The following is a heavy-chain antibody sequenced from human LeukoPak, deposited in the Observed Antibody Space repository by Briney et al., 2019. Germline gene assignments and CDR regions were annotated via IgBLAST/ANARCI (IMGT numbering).Heavy chain of an antibody. CDR3: ARGTDYYYYDSSGEYYFDY. V-gene: IGHV4-34*01. D-gene: IGHD3-22*01. CDR1: GGSFSGYY. J-gene: IGHJ4*02. CDR2: INHSGST. Sequence: PSETLSLTCAVYGGSFSGYYWSWIRQPPGKGLEWIGEINHSGSTNYNPSLKSRVTISVDTSKNQFSLKLSSVTAADTAVYYCARGTDYYYYDSSGEYYFDYWGQGTLVTVSS.